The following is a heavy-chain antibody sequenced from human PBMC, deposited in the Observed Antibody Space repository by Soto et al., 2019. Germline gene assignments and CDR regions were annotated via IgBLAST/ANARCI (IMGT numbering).Heavy chain of an antibody. V-gene: IGHV3-66*01. CDR3: AREDMVRGVTGVVFI. J-gene: IGHJ3*02. D-gene: IGHD3-10*01. CDR2: IYSGGST. Sequence: EVQLVESGGGLVQPGGSLRLSCAASGFTVSSNYMSWVRQAPGKGLEWVSVIYSGGSTYYADSVKGRFTISRDNSKNTLYLQMNSLRAEDTAVYYCAREDMVRGVTGVVFIWGQGTMVTVSS. CDR1: GFTVSSNY.